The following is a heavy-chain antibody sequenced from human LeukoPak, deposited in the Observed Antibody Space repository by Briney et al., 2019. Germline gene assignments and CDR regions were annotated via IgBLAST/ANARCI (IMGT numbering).Heavy chain of an antibody. CDR3: ARDWYYAFDF. CDR2: IRSKRDGGTT. CDR1: GFTFSNTW. D-gene: IGHD2-21*02. Sequence: GGSLRLSCLASGFTFSNTWMNWVRQAPGKGLEWVARIRSKRDGGTTDYAAPVKGRFTISRDDSKNTMYLQMNSLKAEDTAVYYCARDWYYAFDFWGQGTMVTVFS. J-gene: IGHJ3*01. V-gene: IGHV3-15*07.